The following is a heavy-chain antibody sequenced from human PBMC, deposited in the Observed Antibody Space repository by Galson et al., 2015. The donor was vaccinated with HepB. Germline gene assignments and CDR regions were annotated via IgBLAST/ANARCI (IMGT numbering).Heavy chain of an antibody. J-gene: IGHJ3*02. D-gene: IGHD2-2*01. CDR2: TYYRSKWYD. CDR1: GDSVSSNSAS. V-gene: IGHV6-1*01. CDR3: ARAGPQYRNTYCSSTSCYSSSRTRGNRGAFDI. Sequence: CAISGDSVSSNSASWNWIRQSPSRGLEWLGRTYYRSKWYDDYALSVKSRITISPDTSKNQFSLHLSSVTAADTAVYYCARAGPQYRNTYCSSTSCYSSSRTRGNRGAFDIWGQGTMVTVSS.